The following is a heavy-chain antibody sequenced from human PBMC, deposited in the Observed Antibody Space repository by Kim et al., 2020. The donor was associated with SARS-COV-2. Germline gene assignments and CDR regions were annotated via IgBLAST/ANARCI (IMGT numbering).Heavy chain of an antibody. Sequence: KCYVDSVKDRFTISRDNAKNSLYLQMSSLRAEDTALFYWTRVSRGDPDDYWGQGTLVTVSS. CDR3: TRVSRGDPDDY. D-gene: IGHD3-10*01. V-gene: IGHV3-7*03. CDR2: K. J-gene: IGHJ4*02.